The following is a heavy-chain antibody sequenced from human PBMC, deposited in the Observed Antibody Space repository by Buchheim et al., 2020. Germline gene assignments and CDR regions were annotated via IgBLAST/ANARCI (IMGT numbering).Heavy chain of an antibody. V-gene: IGHV3-30*04. Sequence: QVHLVESGGGVVQPGRSLRLSCAASGFTFNTYGMHWVRQAPGKGLEWVAVISDTNNKYYADSEQGRFTISRNTSSSTLYLQMNSLRPEDTAVYYCARSDGGAVVNPEHWGQGAL. CDR3: ARSDGGAVVNPEH. CDR2: ISDTNNK. D-gene: IGHD3-16*01. CDR1: GFTFNTYG. J-gene: IGHJ4*02.